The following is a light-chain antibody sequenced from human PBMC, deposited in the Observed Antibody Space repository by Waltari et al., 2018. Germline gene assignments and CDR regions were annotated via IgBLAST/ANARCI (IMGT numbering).Light chain of an antibody. J-gene: IGLJ2*01. V-gene: IGLV3-1*01. CDR1: KLGDKY. CDR2: QDN. Sequence: SYELTQPPSVSVSPGQTASITCSGDKLGDKYACWYQQKPGQSPVLVICQDNKRPSGIPERFSGSNSGNTATLTISGTQAMDEADYYCQAWDSSVVFGGGTKLTVL. CDR3: QAWDSSVV.